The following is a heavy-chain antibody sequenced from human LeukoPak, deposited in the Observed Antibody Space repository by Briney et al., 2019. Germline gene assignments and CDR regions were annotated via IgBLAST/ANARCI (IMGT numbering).Heavy chain of an antibody. CDR1: GFIFSSYS. Sequence: GGSLRLSCAASGFIFSSYSMNWVRQAPGKGLEWVSYISSSSNAIYYADSVKGRFTISRDNAKNSLYLQMHSLRPGDTAVYYCARYCGGDCYGMDVWGQGTTVTVSS. V-gene: IGHV3-48*04. CDR2: ISSSSNAI. CDR3: ARYCGGDCYGMDV. J-gene: IGHJ6*02. D-gene: IGHD2-21*01.